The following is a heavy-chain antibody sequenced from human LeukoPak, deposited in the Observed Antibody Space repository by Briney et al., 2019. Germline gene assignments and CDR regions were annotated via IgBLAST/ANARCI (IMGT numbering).Heavy chain of an antibody. CDR1: GFTFSNSG. CDR2: ISGSGDST. V-gene: IGHV3-23*01. D-gene: IGHD2-15*01. J-gene: IGHJ3*02. CDR3: ARDRHYCSGGSCYSGPDDAFDI. Sequence: GGSLRLSCAASGFTFSNSGMNWVRQAPGKGLEWVSTISGSGDSTYYADSVKGRFTISRDNAKNTLYLQMNSLRAEDTAVYYCARDRHYCSGGSCYSGPDDAFDIWGQGTMVTVSS.